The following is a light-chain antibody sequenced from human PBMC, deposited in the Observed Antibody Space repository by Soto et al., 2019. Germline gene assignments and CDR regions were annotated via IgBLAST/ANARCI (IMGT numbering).Light chain of an antibody. CDR2: GAS. CDR3: QQYNNWPRT. V-gene: IGKV3-15*01. J-gene: IGKJ1*01. Sequence: IVLTQSPGPLSLSPGERATLSCRASQSVSSNLAWYQQKPGQAPRLLIYGASTRATGIPARFSGSGSGTEFTLTISSLQSEDFAVYYCQQYNNWPRTFGQGTKVDIK. CDR1: QSVSSN.